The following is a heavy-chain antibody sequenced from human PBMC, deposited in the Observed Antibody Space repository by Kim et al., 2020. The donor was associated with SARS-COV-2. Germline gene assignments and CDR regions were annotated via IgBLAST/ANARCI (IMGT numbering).Heavy chain of an antibody. CDR2: IGGSGRRT. V-gene: IGHV3-23*01. Sequence: GGSLRLSCAASGFAFNVHFMNWVRQAPGKGLEWVSTIGGSGRRTFYADSVKGRFTISRDNSRNTLYLQMNSLRVDDTAVYYCARDAKYCSSDMCQHYDYWGQGSLVTVSS. J-gene: IGHJ4*02. CDR3: ARDAKYCSSDMCQHYDY. CDR1: GFAFNVHF. D-gene: IGHD2-2*01.